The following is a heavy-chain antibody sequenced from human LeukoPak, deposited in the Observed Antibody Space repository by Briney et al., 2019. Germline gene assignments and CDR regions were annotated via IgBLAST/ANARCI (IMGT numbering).Heavy chain of an antibody. CDR3: ARLVESIVPDVIDY. CDR2: IYYSGSTYSGST. V-gene: IGHV4-39*01. J-gene: IGHJ4*02. D-gene: IGHD2-2*01. CDR1: GGSLNSSSYY. Sequence: PSETLSLTCTVSGGSLNSSSYYWGWIRQSPGKGLEWIESIYYSGSTYSGSTYYNPSLKSRVTISGDTSKNQFSLKQSSVTAADTAVYYCARLVESIVPDVIDYWGQGTLVTVSS.